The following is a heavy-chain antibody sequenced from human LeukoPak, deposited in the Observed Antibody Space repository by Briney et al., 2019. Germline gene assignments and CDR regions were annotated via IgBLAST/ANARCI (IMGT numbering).Heavy chain of an antibody. V-gene: IGHV1-69*04. CDR2: IIPILGIA. CDR3: ARDGRYYDSSGYYSSYYFDY. D-gene: IGHD3-22*01. CDR1: GGTFSSYA. Sequence: GSSVKVSCKASGGTFSSYAISWVRQAPGQGLEWMGRIIPILGIANYAQEFQGRVTITADKSTSTAYMELSSLRSEDTAVYYCARDGRYYDSSGYYSSYYFDYWGQGTLVTVSS. J-gene: IGHJ4*02.